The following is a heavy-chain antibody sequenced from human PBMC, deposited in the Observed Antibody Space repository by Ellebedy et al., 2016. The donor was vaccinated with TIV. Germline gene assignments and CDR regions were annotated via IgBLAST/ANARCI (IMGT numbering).Heavy chain of an antibody. CDR1: GFTFSSYG. CDR3: ARIGPCSSTSCSWGRYYGMDV. J-gene: IGHJ6*02. V-gene: IGHV3-33*01. D-gene: IGHD2-2*01. CDR2: IWYDGSNK. Sequence: GESLKISCAASGFTFSSYGMHWVRQAPGKGLEWVAVIWYDGSNKYSADSVKGRFTISRDNSKNTLYLQMNSLRAEDTAVYYCARIGPCSSTSCSWGRYYGMDVWGQGTTVTVSS.